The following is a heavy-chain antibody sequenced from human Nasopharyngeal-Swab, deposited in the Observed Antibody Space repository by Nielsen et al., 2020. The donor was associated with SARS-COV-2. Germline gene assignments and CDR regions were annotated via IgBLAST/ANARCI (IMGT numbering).Heavy chain of an antibody. CDR3: ARDVRFLEWSIGFDY. D-gene: IGHD3-3*01. J-gene: IGHJ4*02. V-gene: IGHV1-46*01. CDR1: GYTFTSYY. CDR2: INPSGGST. Sequence: ASVKVSCKASGYTFTSYYMHWVRQAPGQGLEWMGIINPSGGSTSYAQKFQGRVTMTRDTSTSTVYMELSSLRSEDTAVYYCARDVRFLEWSIGFDYWVQGTLVTVSS.